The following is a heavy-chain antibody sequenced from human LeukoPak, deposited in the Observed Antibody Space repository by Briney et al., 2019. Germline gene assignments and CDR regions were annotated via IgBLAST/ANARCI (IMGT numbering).Heavy chain of an antibody. D-gene: IGHD3-3*01. CDR1: GYTFTGYY. CDR3: ARRAPYYDFWSGYFAYYYYYYMDV. V-gene: IGHV1-8*02. CDR2: MNPNSGNT. J-gene: IGHJ6*03. Sequence: GASVKVSCKASGYTFTGYYIHWVRQATGQGLEWMGWMNPNSGNTGYAQKFQGRVTMTRNTSISTAYMELSSLRSEDTAVYYCARRAPYYDFWSGYFAYYYYYYMDVWGKGTTVTVSS.